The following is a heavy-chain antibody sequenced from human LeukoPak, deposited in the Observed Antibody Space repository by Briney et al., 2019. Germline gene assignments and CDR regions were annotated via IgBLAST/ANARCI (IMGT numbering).Heavy chain of an antibody. V-gene: IGHV3-23*01. CDR1: GFTFSSYA. J-gene: IGHJ2*01. CDR2: ISGSGGST. Sequence: PGGSLRLSCAASGFTFSSYAMSWVRQAPGKGLEWVSAISGSGGSTYFADSVRGRFTISRDNSKNTLYLQMNSLRAEDTAVYYCARYTVTNNRYFDLWGRGTLVTVSS. CDR3: ARYTVTNNRYFDL. D-gene: IGHD4-17*01.